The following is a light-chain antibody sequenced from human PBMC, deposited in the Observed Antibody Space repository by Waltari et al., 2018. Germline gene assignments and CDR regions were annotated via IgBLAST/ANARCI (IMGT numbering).Light chain of an antibody. Sequence: DIQMTQSPSTLSASVGDRVTITCRASQSISNWLAWYQQMQGQPPKLLIYKASTLESGVPSMFSGRGSGTEFPLTSSRLQPDDFATYYCQQYYSYSTFGQGTKLEIK. CDR1: QSISNW. CDR2: KAS. CDR3: QQYYSYST. V-gene: IGKV1-5*03. J-gene: IGKJ2*01.